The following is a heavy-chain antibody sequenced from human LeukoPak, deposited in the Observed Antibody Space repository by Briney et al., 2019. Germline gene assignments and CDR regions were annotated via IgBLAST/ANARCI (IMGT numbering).Heavy chain of an antibody. J-gene: IGHJ5*02. CDR2: IYSGGST. CDR1: GFTVSRNY. CDR3: ARARGDVGWFDP. V-gene: IGHV3-53*01. Sequence: GGSLRLSCAASGFTVSRNYMSWVRQAPGKGLEGVSDIYSGGSTYYADSGKGRFTISRDNSKNTLYLQMNSLRAEDTAVYYCARARGDVGWFDPWGQGTLVTVSS. D-gene: IGHD4-17*01.